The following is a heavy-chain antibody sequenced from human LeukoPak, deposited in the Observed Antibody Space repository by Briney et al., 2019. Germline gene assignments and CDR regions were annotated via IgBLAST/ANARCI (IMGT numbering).Heavy chain of an antibody. CDR3: ARAEVAAIVTDWFDP. Sequence: GESLKISCKGSGYSFASYWIGWVRQMPGKGLEWMGIIHPGDSDTRYSPSFQGQVIISADKSISTAYLQWSSLKASDTAMYYCARAEVAAIVTDWFDPWGQGTLVTVSS. V-gene: IGHV5-51*01. D-gene: IGHD2-15*01. J-gene: IGHJ5*02. CDR2: IHPGDSDT. CDR1: GYSFASYW.